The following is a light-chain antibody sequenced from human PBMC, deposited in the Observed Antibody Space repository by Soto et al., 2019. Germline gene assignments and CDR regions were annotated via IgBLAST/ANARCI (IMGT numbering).Light chain of an antibody. J-gene: IGKJ1*01. Sequence: DIQMTQSPSTLSASVGDRVTITCRASQSISSWLAWYQQKPGKAPKLLIYKASSLETGVPSRFSGSGSGTEFTLTNSSLQPDDFASYYCQQYRSSSPWTFGQGTKVEVK. V-gene: IGKV1-5*03. CDR2: KAS. CDR1: QSISSW. CDR3: QQYRSSSPWT.